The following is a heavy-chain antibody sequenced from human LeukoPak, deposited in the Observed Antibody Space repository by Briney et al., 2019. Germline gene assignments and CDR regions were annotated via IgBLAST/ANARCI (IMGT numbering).Heavy chain of an antibody. CDR1: GFTFSSYA. V-gene: IGHV3-64*01. CDR2: ISSNGGST. Sequence: QAGGSLRLSCAASGFTFSSYAMHWVRQAPGKGLEYVSAISSNGGSTYYANSVKGRFTISRDNSKNTLYLQMGSLRAEDMAVYYCARSGGDSSGYYYEYYYYYYMDVWGKGTTVTVSS. D-gene: IGHD3-22*01. CDR3: ARSGGDSSGYYYEYYYYYYMDV. J-gene: IGHJ6*03.